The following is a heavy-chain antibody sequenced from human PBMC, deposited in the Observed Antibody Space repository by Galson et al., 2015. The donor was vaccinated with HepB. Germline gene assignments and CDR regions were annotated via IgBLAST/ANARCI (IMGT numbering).Heavy chain of an antibody. CDR2: ISGSGGST. J-gene: IGHJ4*02. V-gene: IGHV3-23*01. D-gene: IGHD2-2*01. CDR3: AALFLEVPAATSFDY. Sequence: SLRLSCAASGFTFSSYAMSWVRQAPGKGLEWVSAISGSGGSTYYADSVKGRFTISRDNSKNTLYLQMNSLRAEDTAVYYCAALFLEVPAATSFDYWGQGTLVTVSS. CDR1: GFTFSSYA.